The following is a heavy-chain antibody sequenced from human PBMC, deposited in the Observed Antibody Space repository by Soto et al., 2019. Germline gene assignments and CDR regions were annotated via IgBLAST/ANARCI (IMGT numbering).Heavy chain of an antibody. CDR3: ARDTPDY. CDR1: GFTFSNYA. CDR2: ISYDGSNK. J-gene: IGHJ4*02. V-gene: IGHV3-30-3*01. Sequence: QVQLVESGGGVVQPGRSLRLSCAASGFTFSNYAMHWVRQAPGKGLEWVAVISYDGSNKYYADSVKGRFTISRDSSKNTLYLQMNSLRAEDTAVYYCARDTPDYWGQGTLVTVSS.